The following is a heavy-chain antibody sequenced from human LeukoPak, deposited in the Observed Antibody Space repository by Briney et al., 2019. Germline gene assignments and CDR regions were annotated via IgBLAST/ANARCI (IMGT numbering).Heavy chain of an antibody. D-gene: IGHD3-10*01. CDR1: GYTFTSYY. CDR3: ARDIAEFDYYGSGTFYYMDV. Sequence: ASVKVSCKASGYTFTSYYMHWVRQAPGQGLEWMGIINPSGGSTSYAQKFQGRVTLTTDTSTTTAYMELRSLRSDDTAMYYCARDIAEFDYYGSGTFYYMDVWGKGTTVTVSS. CDR2: INPSGGST. J-gene: IGHJ6*03. V-gene: IGHV1-46*01.